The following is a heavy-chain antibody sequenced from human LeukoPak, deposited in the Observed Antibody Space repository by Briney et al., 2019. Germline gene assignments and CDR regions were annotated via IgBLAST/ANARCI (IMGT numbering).Heavy chain of an antibody. CDR1: EFTFSSYW. V-gene: IGHV3-74*01. D-gene: IGHD5-24*01. J-gene: IGHJ4*02. CDR3: AATRRDGYNY. CDR2: INSDGRTT. Sequence: PGGSLRLSCEASEFTFSSYWMHWVRQAPGKGLVWVSRINSDGRTTIYADSVKGRFTISRDNAKNTLYLQMNSLRAEDTAVYYCAATRRDGYNYWGQGTLVTVSS.